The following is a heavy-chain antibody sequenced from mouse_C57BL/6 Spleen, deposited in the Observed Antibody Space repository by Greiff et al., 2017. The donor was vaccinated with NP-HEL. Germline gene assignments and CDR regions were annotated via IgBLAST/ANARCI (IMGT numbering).Heavy chain of an antibody. D-gene: IGHD3-2*02. Sequence: DVKLVESGGGLVKPGGSLKLSCAASGFTFSSYAMSWVRQTPEKRLEWVATISDGGSYTYYPDNVKGRFTISRDNAKNNLYLQMSHLKSEDTAMYYCARVLDSSGYRDYWGQGTTLTVSS. CDR1: GFTFSSYA. V-gene: IGHV5-4*03. CDR3: ARVLDSSGYRDY. CDR2: ISDGGSYT. J-gene: IGHJ2*01.